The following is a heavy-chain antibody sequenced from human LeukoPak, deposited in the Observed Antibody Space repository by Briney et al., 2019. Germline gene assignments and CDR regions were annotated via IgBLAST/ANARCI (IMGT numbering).Heavy chain of an antibody. CDR1: RYTFTGYY. CDR2: INPNTGGA. J-gene: IGHJ6*03. V-gene: IGHV1-2*02. D-gene: IGHD3-10*01. CDR3: AREKWVYYGSGNHRGNYYYYYMDV. Sequence: GASVKVSCKTFRYTFTGYYIHWVRQAPGQGLEWMGWINPNTGGAKYSQKFQGRVTMTRDTSISTAYMELSRLRSDDTAVYYCAREKWVYYGSGNHRGNYYYYYMDVWGKGTTVTISS.